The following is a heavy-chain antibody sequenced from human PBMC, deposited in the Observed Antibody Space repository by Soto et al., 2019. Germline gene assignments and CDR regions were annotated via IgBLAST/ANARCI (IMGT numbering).Heavy chain of an antibody. CDR2: IIPILGIA. Sequence: QVQLVQSGAEVKKPGSSVKVSCKASGGTFSSYTISWVRQAPGQGLEWMGRIIPILGIAHYAQKFQRRVTITADKSTSTAYMELRSLRAEDTAVYYCAKERTRYCSGGSCYYFDYWGQGTLVTVSS. CDR3: AKERTRYCSGGSCYYFDY. J-gene: IGHJ4*02. V-gene: IGHV1-69*02. CDR1: GGTFSSYT. D-gene: IGHD2-15*01.